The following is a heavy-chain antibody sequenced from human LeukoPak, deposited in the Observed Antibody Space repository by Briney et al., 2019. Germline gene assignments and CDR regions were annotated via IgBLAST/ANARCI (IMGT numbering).Heavy chain of an antibody. CDR1: GYTFTSYG. CDR3: ARDSPIAARPRNFDY. Sequence: RASVTVSCKASGYTFTSYGISWVRQAPGQGLEWMGWISAYNGNTNYARKLQGRVTMTTDTSTSTAYMELRSLRSDDTAVYYCARDSPIAARPRNFDYWGQGTLVTVSS. D-gene: IGHD6-6*01. V-gene: IGHV1-18*01. J-gene: IGHJ4*02. CDR2: ISAYNGNT.